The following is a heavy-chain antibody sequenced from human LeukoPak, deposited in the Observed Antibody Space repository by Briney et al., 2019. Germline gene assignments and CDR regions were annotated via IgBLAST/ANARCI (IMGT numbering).Heavy chain of an antibody. CDR2: IYYSGST. CDR3: ARTTTLSRLRFDY. D-gene: IGHD2/OR15-2a*01. J-gene: IGHJ4*01. CDR1: GGSISSYY. Sequence: PSETLSLTCTVSGGSISSYYWNWIRQPPGKGLEWIGYIYYSGSTNYNPSHKSRVTISVDTSKNQFSLKLSSVTAVDTAVYYCARTTTLSRLRFDYWGQGTLVPVSS. V-gene: IGHV4-59*01.